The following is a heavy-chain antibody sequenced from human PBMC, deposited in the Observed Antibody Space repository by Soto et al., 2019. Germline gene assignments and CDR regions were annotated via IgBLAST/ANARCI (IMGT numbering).Heavy chain of an antibody. V-gene: IGHV3-15*07. CDR1: GFTFSNAW. J-gene: IGHJ4*02. CDR2: IKSKTDGGTT. Sequence: GGSLRLSCAASGFTFSNAWMNWVRQAPGKGLEWVGRIKSKTDGGTTDYAAPMKGRFTISRDDSKNTLYLQMNSLKTEDTAVYYCTTDQFGNTATENGVDYWGQGTLVTVSS. CDR3: TTDQFGNTATENGVDY. D-gene: IGHD5-18*01.